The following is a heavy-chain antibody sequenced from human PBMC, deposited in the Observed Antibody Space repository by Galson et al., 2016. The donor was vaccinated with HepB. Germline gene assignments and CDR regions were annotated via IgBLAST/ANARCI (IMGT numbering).Heavy chain of an antibody. J-gene: IGHJ4*02. CDR1: GGSISSRSYY. CDR3: ARRVGRWLPVDY. CDR2: IYYSGST. Sequence: ETLSLTCTVSGGSISSRSYYRGWIRQPPGKGLEWIGSIYYSGSTYYNPSLKSRVTISVDTSKNQFSLKLSSVTAADTAVYYCARRVGRWLPVDYWGQGTLVTVSS. V-gene: IGHV4-39*01. D-gene: IGHD5-24*01.